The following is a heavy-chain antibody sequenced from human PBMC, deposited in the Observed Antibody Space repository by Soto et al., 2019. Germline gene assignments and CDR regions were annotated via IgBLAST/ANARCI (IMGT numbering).Heavy chain of an antibody. CDR3: ARVSSGGPYYYGMDV. CDR2: IYDRGTT. J-gene: IGHJ6*02. V-gene: IGHV4-59*01. D-gene: IGHD6-25*01. Sequence: SETLSLTCTVSGDSISGYYWSWIRQPPGKGLEWIGYIYDRGTTSYDPSLKSRVTISVDTSKNQFSVKLSSVTAADTAVYYCARVSSGGPYYYGMDVWGQGTTVTVSS. CDR1: GDSISGYY.